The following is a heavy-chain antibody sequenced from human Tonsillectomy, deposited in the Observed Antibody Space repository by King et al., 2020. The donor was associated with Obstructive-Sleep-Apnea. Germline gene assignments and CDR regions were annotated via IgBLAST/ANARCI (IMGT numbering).Heavy chain of an antibody. CDR2: ISYDGSNK. Sequence: HVQLVESGGGVVQPGSSLRLSCAASGFTFRSYGMHGVRQAPGKGLEWVAFISYDGSNKYHADSVKGRFTISRDNSKNTRYLQMNSLRAEDTAVYYCAKAREIQLWIDYWGQGTLVTVSS. V-gene: IGHV3-30*18. J-gene: IGHJ4*02. CDR1: GFTFRSYG. CDR3: AKAREIQLWIDY. D-gene: IGHD5-18*01.